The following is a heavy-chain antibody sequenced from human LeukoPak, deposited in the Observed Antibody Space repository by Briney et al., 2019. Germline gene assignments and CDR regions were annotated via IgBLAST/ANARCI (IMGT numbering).Heavy chain of an antibody. CDR1: GFTFSAYV. CDR3: ARSLNSAYFDY. J-gene: IGHJ4*02. Sequence: GGSLRLSCVASGFTFSAYVMAWVRQAPGKGLVGFSGIIGSGVSAYYGDSVKGRFTISRDNAKNSLYLQMNSLRAEDTAVYYCARSLNSAYFDYWGQGTLVTVSS. V-gene: IGHV3-23*01. CDR2: IIGSGVSA. D-gene: IGHD3-10*01.